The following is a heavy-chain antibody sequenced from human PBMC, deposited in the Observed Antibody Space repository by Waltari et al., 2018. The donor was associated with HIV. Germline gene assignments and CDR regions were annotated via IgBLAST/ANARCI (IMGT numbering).Heavy chain of an antibody. CDR3: ARRGSSGSYWFDP. CDR1: GHTFTAYS. CDR2: INPNRGGT. J-gene: IGHJ5*02. Sequence: QVQLVQSGAEVKKRGASVKASRTASGHTFTAYSMPWVRQVPGQWLEWMGRINPNRGGTNYAQKFQGRVTMTRDTSISTAYMELSRLRSDDTAVYYCARRGSSGSYWFDPWGQGTLVTVSS. V-gene: IGHV1-2*06. D-gene: IGHD1-26*01.